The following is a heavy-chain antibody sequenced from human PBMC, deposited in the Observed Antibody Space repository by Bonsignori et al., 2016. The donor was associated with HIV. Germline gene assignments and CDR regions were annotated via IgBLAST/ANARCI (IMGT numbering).Heavy chain of an antibody. CDR2: IYHSGST. Sequence: SETLSLTCGVSGYSISSGYYWGWIRQPPGKGLEWIGSIYHSGSTYYNPSLKSRVTISVDTSKNQFSLKLSSVTAADTAVYYCAGIQLWSPFDYWGQGTLVTVSS. V-gene: IGHV4-38-2*01. CDR1: GYSISSGYY. J-gene: IGHJ4*02. CDR3: AGIQLWSPFDY. D-gene: IGHD5-18*01.